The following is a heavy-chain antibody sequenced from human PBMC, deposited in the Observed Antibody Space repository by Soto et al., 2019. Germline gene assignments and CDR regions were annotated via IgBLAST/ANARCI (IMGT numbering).Heavy chain of an antibody. D-gene: IGHD5-12*01. CDR2: INPNSGGT. V-gene: IGHV1-2*04. CDR3: AREDVDIVATGYYYYGMDV. CDR1: GYTFTGYY. Sequence: ASVKVSCKASGYTFTGYYMHWVRQAPGQGLEWMGCINPNSGGTNYAQKFQGWVTMTRDTSISTAYMELSRLRSDDTAVYYCAREDVDIVATGYYYYGMDVWGQGTTVTVSS. J-gene: IGHJ6*02.